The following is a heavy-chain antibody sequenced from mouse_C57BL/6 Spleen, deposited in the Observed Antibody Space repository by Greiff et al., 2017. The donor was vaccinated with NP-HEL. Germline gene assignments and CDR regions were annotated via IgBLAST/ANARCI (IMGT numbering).Heavy chain of an antibody. CDR3: ARGGYDDMDY. Sequence: QVHVKQPGAELVKPGASVKLSCKASGYTFTSYWMQWVKQRPGQGLEWIGEIDPSDSYTNYNQKFKGKATLTVDTSSSTAYMQLSSLTSEDSAVYYCARGGYDDMDYWGQGTSVTVSS. CDR2: IDPSDSYT. J-gene: IGHJ4*01. CDR1: GYTFTSYW. D-gene: IGHD2-2*01. V-gene: IGHV1-50*01.